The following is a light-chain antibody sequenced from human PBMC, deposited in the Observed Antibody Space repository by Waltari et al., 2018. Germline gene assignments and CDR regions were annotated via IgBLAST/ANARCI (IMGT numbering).Light chain of an antibody. CDR2: DIT. V-gene: IGLV7-46*01. CDR1: TGDVISGHY. Sequence: QAVVTQEPSLTVAPGGTVTLTCGHSTGDVISGHYPYWFQQKPGQGPRTLIYDITDKHSWTPARFSGSLLGGRAALTLSGAQAEDEADYYCMLSYSGFSVFGGGTRLTVL. CDR3: MLSYSGFSV. J-gene: IGLJ2*01.